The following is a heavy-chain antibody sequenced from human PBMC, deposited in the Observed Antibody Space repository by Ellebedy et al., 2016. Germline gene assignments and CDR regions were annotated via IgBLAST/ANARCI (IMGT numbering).Heavy chain of an antibody. V-gene: IGHV3-23*05. CDR1: GFTFSNYA. CDR3: AKLRQLNWYFDL. CDR2: ITSTGSST. Sequence: GESLKISCAASGFTFSNYAMNWVRQAPGKGLEWVSTITSTGSSTYYAESVKGRFTVSRDNSENTMYLHMNGLRAEDTALYYCAKLRQLNWYFDLWGRGAVVNVSS. J-gene: IGHJ2*01. D-gene: IGHD3-16*01.